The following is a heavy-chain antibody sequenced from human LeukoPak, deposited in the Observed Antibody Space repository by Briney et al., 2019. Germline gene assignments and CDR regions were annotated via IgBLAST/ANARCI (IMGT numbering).Heavy chain of an antibody. CDR2: MYYNGSM. D-gene: IGHD6-13*01. Sequence: SETLSLTCTVSGGSISSHYWSWIRQPPGKGLEWIGYMYYNGSMNYNPSLKSRVTISVDTSKNQFSLKLSSVTAADTAVYYCAGEVVAAAGTVDYWGQGTLVTVSS. CDR3: AGEVVAAAGTVDY. CDR1: GGSISSHY. V-gene: IGHV4-59*11. J-gene: IGHJ4*02.